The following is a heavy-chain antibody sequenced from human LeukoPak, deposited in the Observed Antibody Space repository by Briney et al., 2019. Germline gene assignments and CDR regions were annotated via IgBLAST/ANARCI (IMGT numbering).Heavy chain of an antibody. CDR1: GFTFSSYE. V-gene: IGHV3-48*03. Sequence: PGGSLRLSCAASGFTFSSYEMNWVRQAPGKGLEWVSYISSSGSTIYYADSVKGRFTISRDNSKNTLYLQMNSLRAEDTAVYYCASPLNYYDSSGYFGYWGQGTLVTVSS. J-gene: IGHJ4*02. D-gene: IGHD3-22*01. CDR3: ASPLNYYDSSGYFGY. CDR2: ISSSGSTI.